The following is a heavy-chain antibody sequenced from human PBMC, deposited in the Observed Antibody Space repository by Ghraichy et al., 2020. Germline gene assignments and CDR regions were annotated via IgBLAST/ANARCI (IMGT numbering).Heavy chain of an antibody. D-gene: IGHD4-23*01. CDR3: ARGSRVVRFYYYDGMDV. V-gene: IGHV3-48*02. CDR1: GFTFSGYS. CDR2: ITSSSRTK. J-gene: IGHJ6*02. Sequence: GGSLRLSCVGSGFTFSGYSMNWVRQSPGKGLEWVSSITSSSRTKSYADSVQGRFTISRDNVQNSMYLQMNSLRDEDTAVYYCARGSRVVRFYYYDGMDVWGQGTTVTVSS.